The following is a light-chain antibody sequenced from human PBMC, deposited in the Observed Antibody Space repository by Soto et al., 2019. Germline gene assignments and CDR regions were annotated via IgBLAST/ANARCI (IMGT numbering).Light chain of an antibody. V-gene: IGKV3-20*01. CDR1: QSVSSNY. J-gene: IGKJ3*01. Sequence: EIVMTQSPGTLSLSPGETATLSCSASQSVSSNYVAWFHQKPGQAPRLLIYGASSRATGVPDRFSASGSGTDFTLTISRLEPEDFAVYYCQQYGRSPFTFGRGTKVDIK. CDR2: GAS. CDR3: QQYGRSPFT.